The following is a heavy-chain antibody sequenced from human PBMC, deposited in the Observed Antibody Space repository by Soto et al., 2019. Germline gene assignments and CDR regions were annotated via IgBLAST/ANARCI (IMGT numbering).Heavy chain of an antibody. J-gene: IGHJ4*02. CDR3: ARFINWNFDY. CDR1: GGSISSYY. CDR2: IYYSGST. D-gene: IGHD1-20*01. V-gene: IGHV4-59*08. Sequence: SETLSLTCTVSGGSISSYYWSWIRQPPGKGLEWIGYIYYSGSTNCNPSLKSRVTISVDTSKNQFSLKLSSVTAADTAVYYCARFINWNFDYWGQGTLVTVSS.